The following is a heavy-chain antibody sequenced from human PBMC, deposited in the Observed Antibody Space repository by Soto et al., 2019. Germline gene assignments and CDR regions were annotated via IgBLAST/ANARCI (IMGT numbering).Heavy chain of an antibody. J-gene: IGHJ4*02. V-gene: IGHV1-24*01. Sequence: ASVKVSCKVSGYALTELPMHWVRQAPGKGLEWMGGFVPEDGETIYAQKFQGRVTMTEDTSTETAYMELSSLRSEDTAVYYCAAVRYDNLSHWGQGTLVTVSS. CDR2: FVPEDGET. D-gene: IGHD3-9*01. CDR3: AAVRYDNLSH. CDR1: GYALTELP.